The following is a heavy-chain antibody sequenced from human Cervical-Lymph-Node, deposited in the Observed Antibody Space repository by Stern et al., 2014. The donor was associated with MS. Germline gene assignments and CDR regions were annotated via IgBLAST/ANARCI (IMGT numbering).Heavy chain of an antibody. CDR2: IHPSGSA. D-gene: IGHD5-18*01. CDR3: ASGYRIFDY. J-gene: IGHJ4*02. CDR1: GGSISSGSDY. Sequence: VQLVESGPGLVKPSQTLSLTCTVSGGSISSGSDYWSWIRQPVGKGLEWIGRIHPSGSALYTPSLKSRVTLSTDTSMNQFSLELNSATAADTAIYYCASGYRIFDYWGQGILVTVSS. V-gene: IGHV4-61*02.